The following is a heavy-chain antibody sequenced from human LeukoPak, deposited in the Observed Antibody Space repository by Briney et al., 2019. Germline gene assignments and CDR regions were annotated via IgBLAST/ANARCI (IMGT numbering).Heavy chain of an antibody. CDR2: ISSSGNTI. Sequence: PGGSLRLSCAASGFTFSSYEMNWVRQAPGKGLEWVSYISSSGNTIYYADSVKGRFTISRDNSKNTLYLQMNSLRAEDTAVYYCARGYFDSLALYGMDVWGKGTTVTVSS. CDR1: GFTFSSYE. CDR3: ARGYFDSLALYGMDV. V-gene: IGHV3-48*03. D-gene: IGHD3-9*01. J-gene: IGHJ6*04.